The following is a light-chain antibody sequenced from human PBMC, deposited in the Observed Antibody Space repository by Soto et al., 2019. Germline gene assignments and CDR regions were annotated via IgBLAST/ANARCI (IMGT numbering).Light chain of an antibody. J-gene: IGKJ2*01. Sequence: EIVVTQSPGTLSLSPGERATLSCRTSQSVSSSHLVWYQQKPGQAPRVLIYDTSTRATGIPDRFSGSGSGTDFTLTISRLEPEDFADYYCQRYGSSPLYTFGQGTKLEIK. CDR2: DTS. V-gene: IGKV3-20*01. CDR1: QSVSSSH. CDR3: QRYGSSPLYT.